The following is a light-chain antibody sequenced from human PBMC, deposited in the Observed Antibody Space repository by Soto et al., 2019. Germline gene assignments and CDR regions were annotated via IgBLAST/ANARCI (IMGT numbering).Light chain of an antibody. CDR1: SSDVGAFNY. J-gene: IGLJ1*01. Sequence: QSVLTQPASVSGSPGQSISISCIGTSSDVGAFNYVSWYQHHPGKAPQLIIYDVTSRPSGVSNRFSASKSGNTASLTISGLQAEDAADYYCSSYTTRTTEVFGTVTKVTVL. CDR2: DVT. V-gene: IGLV2-14*03. CDR3: SSYTTRTTEV.